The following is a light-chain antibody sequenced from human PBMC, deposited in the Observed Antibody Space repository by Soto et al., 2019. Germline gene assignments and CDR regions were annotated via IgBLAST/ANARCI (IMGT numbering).Light chain of an antibody. J-gene: IGKJ1*01. CDR2: AAS. CDR1: QGISNH. Sequence: DMPMTQSPPSLSASVGDTVAITCRASQGISNHLAWYQQKPGKAPKLLIYAASTLQAGVPSRFSGSGSGTDFTLTISSLQPEDVATYYCQKYDRAPWTFGRRTKVEI. CDR3: QKYDRAPWT. V-gene: IGKV1-27*01.